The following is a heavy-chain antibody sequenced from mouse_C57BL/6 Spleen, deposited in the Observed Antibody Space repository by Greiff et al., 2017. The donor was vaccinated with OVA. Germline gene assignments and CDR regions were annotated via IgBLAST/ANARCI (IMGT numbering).Heavy chain of an antibody. D-gene: IGHD1-1*01. J-gene: IGHJ2*01. V-gene: IGHV14-2*01. CDR2: IDPEDGET. CDR1: GFNIKDYY. Sequence: EVKVEESGAELVKPGASVKLSCTASGFNIKDYYMHWVKQRTEQGLEWIGRIDPEDGETKYAPKFQGKATITADTSSNTAYLQLSSLTSEDTAVYYCATSTVVGEDYFDYWGQGTTLTVSS. CDR3: ATSTVVGEDYFDY.